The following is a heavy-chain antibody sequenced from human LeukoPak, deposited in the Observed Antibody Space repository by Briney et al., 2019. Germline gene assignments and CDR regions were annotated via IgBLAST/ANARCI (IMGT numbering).Heavy chain of an antibody. CDR1: GYTFTSYD. V-gene: IGHV1-8*01. D-gene: IGHD4-11*01. CDR2: MNPNSGNT. J-gene: IGHJ3*02. Sequence: ASVKVSCKASGYTFTSYDINWVRQAAGQGLEWMGWMNPNSGNTGYTQKFQGRVTMTRNTSISTAYMELSSLRSEDTAVYYCARAYSRVLFDIWGQGTMVTVSS. CDR3: ARAYSRVLFDI.